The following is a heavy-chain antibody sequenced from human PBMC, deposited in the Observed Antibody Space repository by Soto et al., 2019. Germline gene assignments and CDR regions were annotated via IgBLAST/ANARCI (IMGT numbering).Heavy chain of an antibody. CDR2: IWYDGSNK. D-gene: IGHD2-15*01. CDR1: EFTFSSYG. CDR3: ARDDCSGGRCYPDY. V-gene: IGHV3-33*01. Sequence: QVQLVESGGGVVQPGRSLRLSCAASEFTFSSYGMHWVRQAPGKGLEWVAVIWYDGSNKYYADSVKGRFTISRDNSKNTLYLQMNSLRAEDTAVYYCARDDCSGGRCYPDYWGQGTLVTVSS. J-gene: IGHJ4*02.